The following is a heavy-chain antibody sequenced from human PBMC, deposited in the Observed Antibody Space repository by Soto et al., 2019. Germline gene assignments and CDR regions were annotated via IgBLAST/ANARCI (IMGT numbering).Heavy chain of an antibody. Sequence: QVQLVQSGAEVKKTGASVEVSCKASGYTFTSYGSRWVRQAPGQGLEWMGWISAYNVNTNYAQKLQGRVTMTTDTTTSTADRELRSRRSNDTAVYYCERDHSGNRFYWGQGTLVPVSS. J-gene: IGHJ4*02. V-gene: IGHV1-18*01. CDR3: ERDHSGNRFY. CDR2: ISAYNVNT. D-gene: IGHD1-26*01. CDR1: GYTFTSYG.